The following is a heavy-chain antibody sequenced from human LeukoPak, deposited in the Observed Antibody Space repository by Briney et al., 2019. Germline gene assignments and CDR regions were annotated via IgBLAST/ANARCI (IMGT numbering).Heavy chain of an antibody. Sequence: PGGSLRLSCAASGFTFSSYGMHWVRQAPGKGLEWVAFIRYDGSNKYYADSVKGRFTISRDNSKNTLYPQMNSLRAEDTAVYYCAKDRSTMVRGVLDYWGQGTLVTVSS. J-gene: IGHJ4*02. D-gene: IGHD3-10*01. CDR2: IRYDGSNK. CDR1: GFTFSSYG. V-gene: IGHV3-30*02. CDR3: AKDRSTMVRGVLDY.